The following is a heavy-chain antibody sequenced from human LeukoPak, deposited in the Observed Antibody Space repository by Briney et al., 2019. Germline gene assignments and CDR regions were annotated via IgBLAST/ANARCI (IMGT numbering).Heavy chain of an antibody. D-gene: IGHD2-2*01. CDR1: GFTFSSYA. V-gene: IGHV3-30-3*01. J-gene: IGHJ5*02. CDR3: ARSGYCSSTSCYWGTWFDR. CDR2: ISYDGSNK. Sequence: GGSLRLSCAASGFTFSSYAMYWGRQAPGKGGEWGAVISYDGSNKYYAASVKGRFTISRDNSKNTLYLQMNSLRAEDTAVYYCARSGYCSSTSCYWGTWFDRWGQGTLVTVSS.